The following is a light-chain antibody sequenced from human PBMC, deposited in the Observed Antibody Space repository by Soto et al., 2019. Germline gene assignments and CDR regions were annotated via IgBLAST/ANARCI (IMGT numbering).Light chain of an antibody. V-gene: IGLV1-47*02. CDR2: NNN. CDR1: SSNIGSSY. J-gene: IGLJ1*01. Sequence: QSVLTQPPSTSGTLGQRVTISCSGSSSNIGSSYVFWFQHLPGTAPKLLMYNNNQRPSGVPDRVSASKSGTSASLAISGLRSEDEADYYCAAWDDRVSGYVFGTGTKVTVL. CDR3: AAWDDRVSGYV.